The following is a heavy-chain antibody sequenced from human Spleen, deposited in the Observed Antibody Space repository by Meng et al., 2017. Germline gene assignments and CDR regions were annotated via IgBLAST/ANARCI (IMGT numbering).Heavy chain of an antibody. CDR1: GGIFSTHT. CDR3: ARGTPGRRYAEY. D-gene: IGHD3-10*01. Sequence: QVQLVQSGAEVKKPGSSVKVACKTSGGIFSTHTFSWVRQAPGQGLEWMGGLIAVFDKTKAAPRFQDRVTFTADESTSTAYMELSSLTFDDTAVYFCARGTPGRRYAEYWGQGTLVTVSS. V-gene: IGHV1-69*13. J-gene: IGHJ4*02. CDR2: LIAVFDKT.